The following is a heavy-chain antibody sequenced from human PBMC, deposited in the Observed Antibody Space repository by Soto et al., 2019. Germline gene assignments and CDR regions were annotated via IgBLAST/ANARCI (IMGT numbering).Heavy chain of an antibody. J-gene: IGHJ5*02. V-gene: IGHV4-4*02. CDR2: IYHSGST. CDR1: SDSISSSNW. CDR3: ARVTKYYDILTGYGSYGNWFDP. Sequence: QVQLQESGPGLVKPSGTLSLTCAVSSDSISSSNWWSWVRQPQGKGLEWIGEIYHSGSTNYNPSLKSRVTISVDKSKNQFSLKLSSVTAADTAVYYCARVTKYYDILTGYGSYGNWFDPWGQGTLVTVSS. D-gene: IGHD3-9*01.